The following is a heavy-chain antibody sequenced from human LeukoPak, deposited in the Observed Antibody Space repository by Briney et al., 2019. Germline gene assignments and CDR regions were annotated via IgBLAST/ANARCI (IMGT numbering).Heavy chain of an antibody. CDR2: IYYSGST. Sequence: KPSETLSLTCTVSGGSISSYYWSWIRQPPGKGLEWIGYIYYSGSTNYNPSLKSRVTISVDTSKNQFSLKLSSVTAAGTAVYYCARVGDLGFDYWGQGTLVTVSS. J-gene: IGHJ4*02. CDR3: ARVGDLGFDY. D-gene: IGHD3-16*01. CDR1: GGSISSYY. V-gene: IGHV4-59*01.